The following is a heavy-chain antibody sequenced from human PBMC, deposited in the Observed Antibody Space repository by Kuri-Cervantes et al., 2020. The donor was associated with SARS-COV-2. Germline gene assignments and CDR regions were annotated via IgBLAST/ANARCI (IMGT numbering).Heavy chain of an antibody. CDR2: IYYSGST. V-gene: IGHV4-39*01. J-gene: IGHJ4*02. Sequence: SETLSLTCTVSGGSISSSSYYWGWIRQPPGKGLEWIGSIYYSGSTYYNPSLKSRVTISVDTSKNQFSLKLSSVTAADTAVYYCARGVFVGYCSSTSCPYFDYWGQGTLVTVSS. CDR1: GGSISSSSYY. D-gene: IGHD2-2*01. CDR3: ARGVFVGYCSSTSCPYFDY.